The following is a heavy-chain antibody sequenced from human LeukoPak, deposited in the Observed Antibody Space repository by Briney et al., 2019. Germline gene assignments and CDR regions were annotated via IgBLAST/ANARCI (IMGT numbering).Heavy chain of an antibody. CDR1: VFIFSTYD. D-gene: IGHD3-3*01. CDR2: ISGTGGST. CDR3: AKALYYDFWSGYYPHDY. Sequence: GGPLRLSCVASVFIFSTYDMCSLRQAPGKGLEWVTAISGTGGSTYYAHSVKARFTLSRHNSTNTLYLQMNSLRGEDTAVYYCAKALYYDFWSGYYPHDYWGQGTLVTVSS. V-gene: IGHV3-23*01. J-gene: IGHJ4*02.